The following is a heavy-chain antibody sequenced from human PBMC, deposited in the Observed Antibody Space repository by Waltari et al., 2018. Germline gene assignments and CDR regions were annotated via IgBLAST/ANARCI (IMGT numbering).Heavy chain of an antibody. CDR2: IKPDGSET. J-gene: IGHJ4*02. CDR3: TKGGHVDF. V-gene: IGHV3-7*01. CDR1: GFPFSTYW. D-gene: IGHD3-10*01. Sequence: EVQLVESGGGLVQPEGSLRLSCVASGFPFSTYWMTCVRQAPGKGLEWVGNIKPDGSETYYVESVKGRFTISKDNAKNSLYLQMNNLRAEDTAVYYCTKGGHVDFCGPGSLVTVSS.